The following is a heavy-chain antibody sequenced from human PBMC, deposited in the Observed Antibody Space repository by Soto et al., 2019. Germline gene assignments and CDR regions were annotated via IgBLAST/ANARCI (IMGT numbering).Heavy chain of an antibody. Sequence: SQTLSLTCAISGDSVSSNSAAWNWIRQSPSRGLEWLGRTYYRSKWYNDYAVSVKSRITINPDTSKNQFSLQLNSVTPEDTAVYYCARDLKKLWFGELSYAFDIWGQGTMVTV. CDR1: GDSVSSNSAA. CDR2: TYYRSKWYN. V-gene: IGHV6-1*01. D-gene: IGHD3-10*01. J-gene: IGHJ3*02. CDR3: ARDLKKLWFGELSYAFDI.